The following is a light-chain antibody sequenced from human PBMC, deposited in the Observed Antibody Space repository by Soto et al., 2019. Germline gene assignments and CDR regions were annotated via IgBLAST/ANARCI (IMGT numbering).Light chain of an antibody. CDR1: LRISKY. CDR3: QQSHSTPLT. Sequence: IKLTQSPSSLSASVGDRVTITCRASLRISKYLNWYQQKPGKAPKLLIYGASTLQSGVPSRFSGSGSGTDFTLTITNLQPEDSETYFCQQSHSTPLTFGGGTKLEI. V-gene: IGKV1-39*01. J-gene: IGKJ4*01. CDR2: GAS.